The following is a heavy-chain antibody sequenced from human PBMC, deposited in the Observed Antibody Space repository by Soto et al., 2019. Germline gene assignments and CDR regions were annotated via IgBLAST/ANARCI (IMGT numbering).Heavy chain of an antibody. CDR1: GGSISSGGYY. CDR3: ARDLGDCTNGVCYIVGYYYYGMDV. CDR2: IYYSGST. J-gene: IGHJ6*02. Sequence: SETLSLTCTVSGGSISSGGYYWSWIRQHPGKGLEWIGYIYYSGSTYYNPSLKSRVTISVDTSKNQFSLKLSSVTAADTAVYYCARDLGDCTNGVCYIVGYYYYGMDVWGQGTTVTVSS. D-gene: IGHD2-8*01. V-gene: IGHV4-31*03.